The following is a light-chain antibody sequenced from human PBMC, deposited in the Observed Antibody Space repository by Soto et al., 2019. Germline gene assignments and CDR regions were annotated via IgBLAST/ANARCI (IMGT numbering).Light chain of an antibody. J-gene: IGKJ1*01. CDR1: QSFSSSY. V-gene: IGKV3-20*01. CDR2: GTS. Sequence: EIVFTQSPGTRSWSRLGRGALCSMASQSFSSSYLAWYQQKPGQAPRLLIYGTSTRATGIPDRFSGSGSQTDFTLTISRLETEDFAVYYCQQYGSLGTFGQGTKVDI. CDR3: QQYGSLGT.